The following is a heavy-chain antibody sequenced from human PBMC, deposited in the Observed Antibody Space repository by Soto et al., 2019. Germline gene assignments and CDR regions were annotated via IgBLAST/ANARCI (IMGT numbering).Heavy chain of an antibody. CDR1: GYTFTSYG. V-gene: IGHV1-18*01. J-gene: IGHJ6*02. D-gene: IGHD2-2*01. Sequence: ASVKVSCKASGYTFTSYGISWVRQAPGQGLEWMGWISAYNGNTNYAQKLQCRVTMTTDTSTSTAYMELRSLRSDDTAVYYCARDKGIVVVPAAVMDVWGQGTTVTVSS. CDR2: ISAYNGNT. CDR3: ARDKGIVVVPAAVMDV.